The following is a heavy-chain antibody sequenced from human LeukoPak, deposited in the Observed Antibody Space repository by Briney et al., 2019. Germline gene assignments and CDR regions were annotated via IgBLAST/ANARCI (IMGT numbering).Heavy chain of an antibody. D-gene: IGHD6-13*01. Sequence: PSETLSLTCTVSGGSISSYYWSWIRQPPGKGLEWIGYIYYSGSTNYNPSLKSRVTISVDTSKNQFSLKLSSVTAADTAVYYCARGSSSWYHRWGQGTLVTVSS. CDR3: ARGSSSWYHR. V-gene: IGHV4-59*12. J-gene: IGHJ5*02. CDR2: IYYSGST. CDR1: GGSISSYY.